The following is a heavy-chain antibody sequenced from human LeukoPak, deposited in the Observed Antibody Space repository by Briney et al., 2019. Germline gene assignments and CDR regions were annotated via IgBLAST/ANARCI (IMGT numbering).Heavy chain of an antibody. Sequence: SETLSLTCTVSGGSISSYYWSWIRQPPGKGLEWIGYIYYSGSTYYNPSLKSRVTISVDTSKNQFSLKLSSVTAADTAVYYCARQRLYCSGGSCYQEFDYWGQGTLVTVSS. CDR2: IYYSGST. D-gene: IGHD2-15*01. V-gene: IGHV4-59*04. CDR3: ARQRLYCSGGSCYQEFDY. CDR1: GGSISSYY. J-gene: IGHJ4*02.